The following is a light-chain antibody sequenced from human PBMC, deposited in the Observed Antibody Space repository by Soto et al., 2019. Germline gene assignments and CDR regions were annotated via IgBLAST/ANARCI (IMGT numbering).Light chain of an antibody. CDR3: ISYRSGTTLV. Sequence: QSALTQPASVSGSPGQSISISCTGTSSDVGGYNYVSWYQQHPGKAPKLIIYEVNHRPPGVSNRSACSYSGNTASLTISGLHAEDDAYYYCISYRSGTTLVFGGGTKLTVL. J-gene: IGLJ3*02. CDR1: SSDVGGYNY. CDR2: EVN. V-gene: IGLV2-14*01.